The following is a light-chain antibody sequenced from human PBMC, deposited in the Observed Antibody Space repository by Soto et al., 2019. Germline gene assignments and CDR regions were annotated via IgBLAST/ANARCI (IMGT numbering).Light chain of an antibody. CDR2: GAS. V-gene: IGKV3-20*01. CDR1: QIISSSY. J-gene: IGKJ1*01. CDR3: QQYGRSPPGT. Sequence: EIVLTQSPGTLSMSLGDRATLSCRASQIISSSYLAWYQQKPGQAPRLLFYGASNRATGNPDRFSGSGSEKDFPLTISGLEPEDFAVYYCQQYGRSPPGTFGQGTKLEI.